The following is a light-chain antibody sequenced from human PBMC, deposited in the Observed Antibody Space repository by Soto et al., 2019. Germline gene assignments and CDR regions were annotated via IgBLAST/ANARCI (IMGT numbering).Light chain of an antibody. V-gene: IGLV2-14*01. CDR1: SSDVGAYNY. J-gene: IGLJ1*01. CDR3: SSYTGSSTLYV. CDR2: EVT. Sequence: QSVLTQPASVSGSPGQSITISCTGTSSDVGAYNYVSWYQQYPGKAPRLMISEVTSRPSGISNRFSGSKSGNSASLTISGLQAEDEADYYCSSYTGSSTLYVFGNGTKVTVL.